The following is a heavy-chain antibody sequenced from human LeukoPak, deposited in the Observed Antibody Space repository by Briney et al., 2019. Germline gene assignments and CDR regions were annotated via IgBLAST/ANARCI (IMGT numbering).Heavy chain of an antibody. CDR1: GGSFSGHY. D-gene: IGHD3-3*01. Sequence: SETLSLTCAVYGGSFSGHYWSWIRQPPGKGLEWIGEINHSGSTNYNPSLESRVTISVDTSKNHFSLKLSSVTAADTVVYYCASGQYYDLWSGYYVDWGQGTLVTVSA. V-gene: IGHV4-34*01. CDR3: ASGQYYDLWSGYYVD. CDR2: INHSGST. J-gene: IGHJ4*02.